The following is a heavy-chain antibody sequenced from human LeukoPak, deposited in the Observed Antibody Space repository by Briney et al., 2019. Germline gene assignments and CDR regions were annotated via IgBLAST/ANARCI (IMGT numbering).Heavy chain of an antibody. CDR2: IYYSGST. CDR3: AMTEKVGAFDY. CDR1: GDSISSSSYY. J-gene: IGHJ4*02. V-gene: IGHV4-39*01. D-gene: IGHD1-26*01. Sequence: SETLSLTCTVSGDSISSSSYYWGWIRQPPGKGLEWIGSIYYSGSTYYNPSLKSRVTISVDTSKNQFSLKLTSVTAADTAVYYCAMTEKVGAFDYWGQGTLVTVSS.